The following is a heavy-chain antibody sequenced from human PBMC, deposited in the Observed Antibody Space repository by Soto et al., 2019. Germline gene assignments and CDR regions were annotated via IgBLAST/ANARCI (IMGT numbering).Heavy chain of an antibody. V-gene: IGHV3-23*01. Sequence: GLSCAASGFTFTNFAMNWVRQAPGKGLEWVSVISGTGDTTYNADSVKGRFTISRDNSMNTAFLQMNSLRAEDTALYYCAKGYCSSTSCSFDYWGQGTLVTVSS. J-gene: IGHJ4*02. CDR2: ISGTGDTT. CDR1: GFTFTNFA. D-gene: IGHD2-2*01. CDR3: AKGYCSSTSCSFDY.